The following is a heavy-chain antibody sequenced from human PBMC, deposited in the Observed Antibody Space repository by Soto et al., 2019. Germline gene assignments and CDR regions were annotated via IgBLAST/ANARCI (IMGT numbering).Heavy chain of an antibody. CDR2: MSSDGSKI. CDR3: AKDEGVGGTLGLFDY. Sequence: QVQLVESGGGAVQPGASLRLSCVASGFDFTYYAMHWVRQAPGKGLESVAGMSSDGSKIHHTDSVKGRFTISRDNSNNTLYLQMNSLRKEDTAVYFCAKDEGVGGTLGLFDYWGQGTLVSVSS. V-gene: IGHV3-30*18. J-gene: IGHJ4*02. CDR1: GFDFTYYA. D-gene: IGHD1-26*01.